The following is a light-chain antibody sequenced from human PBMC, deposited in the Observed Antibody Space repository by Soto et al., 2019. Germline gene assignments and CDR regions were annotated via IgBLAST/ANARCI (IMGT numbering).Light chain of an antibody. Sequence: QSALTQPASVSGSPGQSITISCTGASSDMWGNNYVSWYQHYPGKAPKLMICDVSNRPSGVSDRFSGSKSGNTASLTNSGLQAEDEADYYCSAFAGTTYVFGTGTKVTGL. J-gene: IGLJ1*01. CDR3: SAFAGTTYV. CDR1: SSDMWGNNY. CDR2: DVS. V-gene: IGLV2-14*03.